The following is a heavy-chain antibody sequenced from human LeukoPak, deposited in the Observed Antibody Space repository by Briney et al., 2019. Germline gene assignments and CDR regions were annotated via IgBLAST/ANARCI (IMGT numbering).Heavy chain of an antibody. CDR1: GLTFTTYW. J-gene: IGHJ4*02. Sequence: GGSLRLSCVASGLTFTTYWMSWVRQAPGKGLGWVANIKQDGSEKYYVDSVKGRFTISRDNAKNSVYLQMNSLRAEDTAVYYCARGRFCSSGSCYGDYWGQGTLVTVSS. V-gene: IGHV3-7*04. CDR2: IKQDGSEK. CDR3: ARGRFCSSGSCYGDY. D-gene: IGHD2-15*01.